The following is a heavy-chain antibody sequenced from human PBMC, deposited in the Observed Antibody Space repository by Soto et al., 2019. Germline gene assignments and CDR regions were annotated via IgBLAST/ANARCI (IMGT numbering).Heavy chain of an antibody. CDR1: GFSLTTSGVG. J-gene: IGHJ4*02. CDR2: IYWAADK. Sequence: QITLNESGPTVVRPTETLTLTCRFSGFSLTTSGVGVGWIHQSPGKAPEWLALIYWAADKRYSASLKSRLTITKDTSKNQVVLTVSDLDPTDTATYYCAHRVLRTVFGLVTTTAIYFDFWGQGTPVAVSS. D-gene: IGHD3-3*01. V-gene: IGHV2-5*02. CDR3: AHRVLRTVFGLVTTTAIYFDF.